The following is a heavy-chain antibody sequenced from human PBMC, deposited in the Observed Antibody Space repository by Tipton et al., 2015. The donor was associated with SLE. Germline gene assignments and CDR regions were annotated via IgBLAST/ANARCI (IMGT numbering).Heavy chain of an antibody. CDR3: ARDAAWYGSGIRGDYYYGMDV. J-gene: IGHJ6*02. CDR2: IYTSGST. Sequence: TLSLTCDVSDGSITFYYWSWIRQPAGKGLEWIGRIYTSGSTNYNPSLKSRVTMSVDTSKNQFSLKVNSVTAADTAVYYCARDAAWYGSGIRGDYYYGMDVWGQGTTVTIPS. D-gene: IGHD3-10*01. CDR1: DGSITFYY. V-gene: IGHV4-4*07.